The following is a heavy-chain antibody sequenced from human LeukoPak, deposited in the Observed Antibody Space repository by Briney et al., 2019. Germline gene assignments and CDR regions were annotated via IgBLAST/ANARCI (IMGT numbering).Heavy chain of an antibody. Sequence: GGSLRLSCAASGFTFSSCWMHWVRQTPGKGLVWVSRINNDGSGTSYADSVKDRFTISRDNAKNILFLQMNSLRAEDTAVYYCAIEPPHYDESSSLDYWGQGTLVTVSS. V-gene: IGHV3-74*01. D-gene: IGHD3-16*01. CDR2: INNDGSGT. J-gene: IGHJ4*02. CDR3: AIEPPHYDESSSLDY. CDR1: GFTFSSCW.